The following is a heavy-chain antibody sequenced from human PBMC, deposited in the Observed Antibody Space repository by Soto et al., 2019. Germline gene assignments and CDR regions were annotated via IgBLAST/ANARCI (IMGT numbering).Heavy chain of an antibody. V-gene: IGHV1-18*01. Sequence: QVQRVQSGAEVKKPGASVKVSCKASGYTFTSYGIIWVRQAPGQGLEWMGWISAYNGNTNYAQKLPGRVTMTSDTSTSTGYMELRRLSSNDTAVYECARVSPIVVVIDYWGKGSLFNVSS. CDR2: ISAYNGNT. J-gene: IGHJ4*02. CDR1: GYTFTSYG. D-gene: IGHD3-22*01. CDR3: ARVSPIVVVIDY.